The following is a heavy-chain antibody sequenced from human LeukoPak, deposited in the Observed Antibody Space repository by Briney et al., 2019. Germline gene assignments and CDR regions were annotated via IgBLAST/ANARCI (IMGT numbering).Heavy chain of an antibody. CDR2: ISSSGSIK. D-gene: IGHD2-15*01. J-gene: IGHJ3*02. CDR3: ATDLLNCNAVGCPHFDAFDI. V-gene: IGHV3-11*01. Sequence: PGGSLRLSCAASGLIFSDYHMSWIRQAPGKGREWVSYISSSGSIKYYADSVKGRFTISRDNANNSLYLQMNSLRAEDTAVYFCATDLLNCNAVGCPHFDAFDIWGQGTLVAVSS. CDR1: GLIFSDYH.